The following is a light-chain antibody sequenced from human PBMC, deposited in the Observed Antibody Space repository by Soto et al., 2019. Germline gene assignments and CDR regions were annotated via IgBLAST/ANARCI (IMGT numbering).Light chain of an antibody. Sequence: EIVLTQSPGTLSLSPGERATLSCRASQSVSSNYLAWYQQKPGQAPRLLIYNASSRATGIPVRFSGSGSGTDFTLAISRLEPEDFAVYYCQQYGSSPRTFGQGTKVDI. CDR3: QQYGSSPRT. J-gene: IGKJ1*01. CDR1: QSVSSNY. CDR2: NAS. V-gene: IGKV3-20*01.